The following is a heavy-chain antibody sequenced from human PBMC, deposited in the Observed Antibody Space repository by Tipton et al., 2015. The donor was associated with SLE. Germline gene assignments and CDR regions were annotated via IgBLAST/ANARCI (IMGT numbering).Heavy chain of an antibody. D-gene: IGHD3-3*01. V-gene: IGHV4-38-2*01. Sequence: TLSLTCAVSGYSISSGHYWGWIRQSPGKGLEYIDSIYHSGNTYYNSSLKSRVTMSVDTSKNQFSLKLSSVTAADTAVYYCASFFDFWSGYPRGSYFDLWGRGTLVTVSS. CDR1: GYSISSGHY. CDR3: ASFFDFWSGYPRGSYFDL. J-gene: IGHJ2*01. CDR2: IYHSGNT.